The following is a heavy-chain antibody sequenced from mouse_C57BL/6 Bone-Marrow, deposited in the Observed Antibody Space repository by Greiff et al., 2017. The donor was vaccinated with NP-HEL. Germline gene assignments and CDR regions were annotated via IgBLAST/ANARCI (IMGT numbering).Heavy chain of an antibody. CDR2: INPSTGGT. J-gene: IGHJ3*01. CDR1: GYSFTGYY. V-gene: IGHV1-42*01. CDR3: ASPYYDYVPFAY. Sequence: EVQLQQSGPELVKPGASVKISCKASGYSFTGYYMNWVKQSPEQSLEWIGEINPSTGGTTYNQKFKAKATLTVDKSSSTAYMQLKSLTSEDSAVYYCASPYYDYVPFAYWGQGTLVTVSA. D-gene: IGHD2-4*01.